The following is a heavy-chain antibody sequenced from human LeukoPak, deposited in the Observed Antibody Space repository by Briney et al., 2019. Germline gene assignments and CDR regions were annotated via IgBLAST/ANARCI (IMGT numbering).Heavy chain of an antibody. CDR3: ARSYDLYGMDV. V-gene: IGHV3-21*01. J-gene: IGHJ6*02. CDR2: ISSTGVTI. CDR1: GFTFSNYA. Sequence: PGGSLRLSCAASGFTFSNYAMNWVRQAPGKGLEWVSGISSTGVTIYYADSVKGRFTISRDNAKNSLYLQMNSLRAEDTAVYYCARSYDLYGMDVWGQGTTVTVSS. D-gene: IGHD2-8*01.